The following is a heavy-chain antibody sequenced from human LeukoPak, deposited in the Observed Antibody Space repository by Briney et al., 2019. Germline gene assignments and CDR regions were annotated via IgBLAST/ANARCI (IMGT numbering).Heavy chain of an antibody. J-gene: IGHJ6*03. D-gene: IGHD1-26*01. CDR3: ARRSPGSSSLFFYYMDV. CDR1: GFIFSSYA. V-gene: IGHV3-23*01. Sequence: GGSLRLSCAASGFIFSSYAMSWVRQAPGKGLEWVSTISGSGGSTYYADSVKGRFTISRDNSKNTVYLQINTLQAEDTAVYYCARRSPGSSSLFFYYMDVWGKGTTVTVSS. CDR2: ISGSGGST.